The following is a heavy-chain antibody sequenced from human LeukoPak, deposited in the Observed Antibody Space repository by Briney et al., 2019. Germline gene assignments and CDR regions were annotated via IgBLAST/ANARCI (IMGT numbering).Heavy chain of an antibody. Sequence: SQTLSLTCTVSGGAISSGAYYWSWIRQHLGKGLDWIGYIYYTGTTYYHPSLKSRVTISLDTSKNQFSLKLNSVTAADAAVYYCARSGDAYSFDYWGQGSLVTVSS. CDR3: ARSGDAYSFDY. V-gene: IGHV4-31*03. J-gene: IGHJ4*02. D-gene: IGHD5-24*01. CDR2: IYYTGTT. CDR1: GGAISSGAYY.